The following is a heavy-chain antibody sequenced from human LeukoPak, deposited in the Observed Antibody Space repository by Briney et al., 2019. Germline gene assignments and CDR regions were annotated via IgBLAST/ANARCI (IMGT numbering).Heavy chain of an antibody. V-gene: IGHV1-46*01. J-gene: IGHJ5*02. Sequence: ALVKVSCKASGYTFTSYYMHWVRQAPGQGLEWMGIINPSCCSTSYPQKFQGRVTMTRDTTTSTVYMELSSLRSEDTAVCYCPISPIVAAGPNWLVPWGQGTLVAVCS. CDR3: PISPIVAAGPNWLVP. CDR2: INPSCCST. CDR1: GYTFTSYY. D-gene: IGHD1-26*01.